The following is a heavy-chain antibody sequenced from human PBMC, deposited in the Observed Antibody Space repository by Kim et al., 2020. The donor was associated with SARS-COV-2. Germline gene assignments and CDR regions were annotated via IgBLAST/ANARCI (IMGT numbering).Heavy chain of an antibody. V-gene: IGHV3-21*01. CDR3: ARVLPEGFGELLLGAFDI. Sequence: GGSLRLSCAASGFTFSSYSMNWVRQAPGKGLEWVSSISSSSSYIYYADSVKGRFTISRDNAKNSLYLQMNSLRAEDTAVYYCARVLPEGFGELLLGAFDIWGQGTMVTVSS. J-gene: IGHJ3*02. D-gene: IGHD3-10*01. CDR1: GFTFSSYS. CDR2: ISSSSSYI.